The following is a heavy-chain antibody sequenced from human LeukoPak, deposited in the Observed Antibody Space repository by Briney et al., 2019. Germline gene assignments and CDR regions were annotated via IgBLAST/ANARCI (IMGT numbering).Heavy chain of an antibody. CDR2: IYSGGST. Sequence: GGSLRLSCAASGFTVSSNYMSWVRQAPGKGLEWVSVIYSGGSTYYADSVKGRFTISRDNSKNTLYLQMNGLRAEDTAVYYCARGLGATFVPFDYWGQGTLVTVSS. V-gene: IGHV3-53*01. CDR1: GFTVSSNY. D-gene: IGHD1-26*01. J-gene: IGHJ4*02. CDR3: ARGLGATFVPFDY.